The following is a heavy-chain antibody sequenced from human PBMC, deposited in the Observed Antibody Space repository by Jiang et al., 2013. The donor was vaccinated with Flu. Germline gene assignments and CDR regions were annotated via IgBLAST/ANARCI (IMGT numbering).Heavy chain of an antibody. D-gene: IGHD6-19*01. V-gene: IGHV7-4-1*02. CDR1: GYTFSNYA. Sequence: QSGSELKKPGASVNVSCKASGYTFSNYAMNWVRQAPGQGLEWMGWLNTDTGDPTFAPGFTGRFVFSMDASASTALLQISSLETEDTAIYYCARDEVVEVAGGEHDYAYHGMDVWGQG. J-gene: IGHJ6*02. CDR3: ARDEVVEVAGGEHDYAYHGMDV. CDR2: LNTDTGDP.